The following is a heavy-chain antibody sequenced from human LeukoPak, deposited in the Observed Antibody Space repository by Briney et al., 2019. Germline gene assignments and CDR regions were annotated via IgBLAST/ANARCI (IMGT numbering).Heavy chain of an antibody. D-gene: IGHD3-22*01. CDR3: AVSSGYLVDY. V-gene: IGHV1-18*01. Sequence: ASVKVSCKASGYTFTSYGISWVRQASGQGLEWMGWISAYNGNTNYAQKLQGRVTMTEDTSTDTAYMELSSLRSEDTAVYYCAVSSGYLVDYWGQGTLVTVSS. J-gene: IGHJ4*02. CDR1: GYTFTSYG. CDR2: ISAYNGNT.